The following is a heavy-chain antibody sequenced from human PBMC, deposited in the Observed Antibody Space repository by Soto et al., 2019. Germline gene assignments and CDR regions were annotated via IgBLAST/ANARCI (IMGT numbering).Heavy chain of an antibody. J-gene: IGHJ5*02. V-gene: IGHV3-23*01. Sequence: EVQLLESGGGLVQPGGSLRLSCAASGFSFSSYAMSWVRQAPGKGLEWVSTTSGSGANTYYADSVKGRFTISRDNSKNALDLQMNSRRAEDTAIYCCAKAPAQWWFDPGGQGALVTVSS. CDR2: TSGSGANT. CDR3: AKAPAQWWFDP. CDR1: GFSFSSYA. D-gene: IGHD2-2*01.